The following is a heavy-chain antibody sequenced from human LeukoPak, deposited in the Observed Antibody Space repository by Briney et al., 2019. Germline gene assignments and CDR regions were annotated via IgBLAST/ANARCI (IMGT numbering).Heavy chain of an antibody. J-gene: IGHJ4*02. D-gene: IGHD3-22*01. V-gene: IGHV4-39*07. CDR1: GNSISSSSYY. CDR3: ARGPDYYDSSGYYYAFFDY. CDR2: INHSGST. Sequence: PSETLSLTCTVSGNSISSSSYYWSWIRQPPGKGLEWIGEINHSGSTNYNPSLKSRVTISVDTSKNQFSLKLSSVTAADTAVYYCARGPDYYDSSGYYYAFFDYWGQGTLVTVSS.